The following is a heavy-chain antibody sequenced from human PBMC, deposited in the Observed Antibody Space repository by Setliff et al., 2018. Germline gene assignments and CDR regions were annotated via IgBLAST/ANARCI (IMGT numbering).Heavy chain of an antibody. CDR1: GGSISSHY. V-gene: IGHV4-59*11. CDR2: IYYSGST. Sequence: SETLSLTCTVSGGSISSHYWSWIRQPPGKGLEWIAYIYYSGSTNYNPSLKSRVTMSVDTSKNQFSLKLRSVTAADTAMYYCAKGGTYRYFDYWGQGTLVTVSS. CDR3: AKGGTYRYFDY. J-gene: IGHJ4*02.